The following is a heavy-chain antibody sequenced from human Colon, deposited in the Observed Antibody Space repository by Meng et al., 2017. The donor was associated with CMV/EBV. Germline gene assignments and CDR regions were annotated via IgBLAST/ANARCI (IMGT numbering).Heavy chain of an antibody. Sequence: GSLRLSCAVYGGSFSGYYWSWIRQPPGKGLEWIGEINHSGSTNYNPSLKSRVTISVDTSKNQFSLKLSSVTAADTAVYYCARGDCSSTSCYFPDYYYYYGMDVWGQGTTVTVSS. CDR1: GGSFSGYY. CDR2: INHSGST. D-gene: IGHD2-2*01. CDR3: ARGDCSSTSCYFPDYYYYYGMDV. J-gene: IGHJ6*02. V-gene: IGHV4-34*01.